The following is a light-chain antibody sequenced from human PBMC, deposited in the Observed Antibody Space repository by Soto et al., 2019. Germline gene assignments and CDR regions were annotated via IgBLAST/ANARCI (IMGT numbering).Light chain of an antibody. V-gene: IGLV2-23*02. CDR3: CSYAGSSTYV. Sequence: QSVLTQPASVSGSPGQWITISCTGTSSDVGSYNLVSWYQQHPGKAPKLMIYEVSKRPSGVSNRFSGSKSGNMASLTISGLQAEDEADYYCCSYAGSSTYVFGTGTKLTVL. J-gene: IGLJ1*01. CDR2: EVS. CDR1: SSDVGSYNL.